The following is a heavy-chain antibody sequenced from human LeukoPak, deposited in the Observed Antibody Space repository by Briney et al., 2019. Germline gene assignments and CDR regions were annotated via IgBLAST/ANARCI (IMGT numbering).Heavy chain of an antibody. V-gene: IGHV3-53*01. Sequence: GGSLRLSCEVSGFSVSSTYMSWFRQAPGKGLEWVSSLYSKGSAYFADSVLGRFTISRDNAKNSLYLQMNSLRAEDTAVYYCARITMVRGAAKEFDYWGQGTLVTVSS. CDR3: ARITMVRGAAKEFDY. D-gene: IGHD3-10*01. CDR2: LYSKGSA. J-gene: IGHJ4*02. CDR1: GFSVSSTY.